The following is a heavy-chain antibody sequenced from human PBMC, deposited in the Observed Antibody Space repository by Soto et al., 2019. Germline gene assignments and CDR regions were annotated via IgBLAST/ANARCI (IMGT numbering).Heavy chain of an antibody. CDR2: ISYDGSNK. Sequence: GGSLRLSCAASGFTFSSYGMHWVRQAPGKGLEWVAVISYDGSNKYYADSVKGRFTISRDNSKNTLYLQMNSLRAEDTAVYYCAKDRVLEDYYYYGMDVWGQGTTVTVSS. CDR3: AKDRVLEDYYYYGMDV. CDR1: GFTFSSYG. V-gene: IGHV3-30*18. J-gene: IGHJ6*02. D-gene: IGHD1-1*01.